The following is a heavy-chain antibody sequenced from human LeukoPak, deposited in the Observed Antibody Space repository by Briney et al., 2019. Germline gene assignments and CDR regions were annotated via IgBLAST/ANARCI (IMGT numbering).Heavy chain of an antibody. CDR3: AKDLEASTSGDFDY. V-gene: IGHV3-11*04. CDR1: GFTFSDYY. J-gene: IGHJ4*02. CDR2: ISSGASTI. D-gene: IGHD7-27*01. Sequence: GGSLRLSCAASGFTFSDYYMNWIRQAPGRGLEWVSYISSGASTIYYADSVKGRFTISRDNSKNTLYLQMNGLRAEDTAVYYCAKDLEASTSGDFDYWGQGTLVTVSS.